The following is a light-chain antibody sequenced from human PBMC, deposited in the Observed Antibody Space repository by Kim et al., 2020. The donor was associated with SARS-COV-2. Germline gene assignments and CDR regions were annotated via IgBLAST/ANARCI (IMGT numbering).Light chain of an antibody. J-gene: IGKJ1*01. CDR1: QSVSSN. CDR3: QQYNNWPPEDT. Sequence: EIVMTQSPATLSVSPGERATLSCRASQSVSSNLAWYQQKPGQAPRLLIYGASTRATGIPARFSGSGSGTEFTLTINSLQSEDFAVYYCQQYNNWPPEDTFGQGTKLEI. V-gene: IGKV3-15*01. CDR2: GAS.